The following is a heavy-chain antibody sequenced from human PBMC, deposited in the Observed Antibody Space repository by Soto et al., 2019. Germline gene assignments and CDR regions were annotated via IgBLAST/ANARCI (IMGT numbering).Heavy chain of an antibody. CDR1: GGSISSGDYY. CDR3: ARDNGVGP. D-gene: IGHD2-8*01. J-gene: IGHJ5*02. CDR2: IYDSGST. V-gene: IGHV4-30-4*01. Sequence: QVQLQASGPGRVKPSQTLSLTCTVSGGSISSGDYYWSWIRQPPGKGLEWIGYIYDSGSTYYNSSLKSRVNITRDTSKNQFSLKLTSVTAADTAVYYCARDNGVGPWGQGTLVTVSS.